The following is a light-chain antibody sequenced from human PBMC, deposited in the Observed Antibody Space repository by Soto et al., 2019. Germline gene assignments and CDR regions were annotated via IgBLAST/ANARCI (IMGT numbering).Light chain of an antibody. CDR3: QPSSA. J-gene: IGKJ2*01. Sequence: DFQMTQSPSSLSASVGDRVIITCRASQSIDTSLNWYQQKAGKAPKLLIYAASTLQSGVPSRFSGSGSGTDFTLAISSLQPEDFAAYYCQPSSAFGQGTKVELK. CDR1: QSIDTS. V-gene: IGKV1-39*01. CDR2: AAS.